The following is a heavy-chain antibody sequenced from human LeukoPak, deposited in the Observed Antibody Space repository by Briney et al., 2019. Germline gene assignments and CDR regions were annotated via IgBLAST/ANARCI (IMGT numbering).Heavy chain of an antibody. Sequence: SETLSLTCTVSGGSISSGDYYWSWIRQPPGKGLEWIGYIYYSGSTYYNPSLKSRVTISVDTSKNQFSLKLSSVTAADTAVYYCAREEYYYGSGSSNWFDPWGQGNLVTVSS. CDR3: AREEYYYGSGSSNWFDP. CDR1: GGSISSGDYY. V-gene: IGHV4-30-4*01. J-gene: IGHJ5*02. D-gene: IGHD3-10*01. CDR2: IYYSGST.